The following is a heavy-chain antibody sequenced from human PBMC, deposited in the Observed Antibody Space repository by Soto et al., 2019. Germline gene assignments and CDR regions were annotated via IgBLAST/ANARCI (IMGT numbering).Heavy chain of an antibody. CDR2: ISAYNGNT. D-gene: IGHD6-19*01. CDR1: GYTFTSYG. Sequence: ASVKVSCKASGYTFTSYGISWVRQAPGQGLEWMGWISAYNGNTNYAQKLQGRVTMTTDTSTSTAYMELRSLRSDDTAVYYCARDSQGWQWLWRGPVEWFDPWGQGTLVTVSS. CDR3: ARDSQGWQWLWRGPVEWFDP. J-gene: IGHJ5*02. V-gene: IGHV1-18*01.